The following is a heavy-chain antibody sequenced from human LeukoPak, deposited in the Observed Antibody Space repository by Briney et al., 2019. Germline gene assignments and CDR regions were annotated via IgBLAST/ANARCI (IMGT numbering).Heavy chain of an antibody. CDR2: ISGSGGST. D-gene: IGHD1-26*01. Sequence: GGSLRLSCAASGFTFSTYAMSWVRQAPGKGLEWVSAISGSGGSTYYADSVKGRFTISRDNAKSSLYLQMNSLRAEDTAVYYCARESSGSHTPNWFDPWGQGTLVTVSS. CDR1: GFTFSTYA. CDR3: ARESSGSHTPNWFDP. V-gene: IGHV3-23*01. J-gene: IGHJ5*02.